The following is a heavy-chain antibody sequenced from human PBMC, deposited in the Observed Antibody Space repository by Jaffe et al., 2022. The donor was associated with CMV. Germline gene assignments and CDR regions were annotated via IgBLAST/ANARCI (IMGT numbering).Heavy chain of an antibody. V-gene: IGHV4-39*01. J-gene: IGHJ3*02. CDR1: GGSISSSSYY. CDR2: IYYSGST. Sequence: QLQLQESGPGLVKPSETLSLTCTVSGGSISSSSYYWGWIRQPPGKGLEWIGSIYYSGSTYYNPSLKSRVTISVDTSKNQFSLKLSSVTAADTAVYYCASPGRYGSGSYYPDAFDIWGQGTMVTVSS. D-gene: IGHD3-10*01. CDR3: ASPGRYGSGSYYPDAFDI.